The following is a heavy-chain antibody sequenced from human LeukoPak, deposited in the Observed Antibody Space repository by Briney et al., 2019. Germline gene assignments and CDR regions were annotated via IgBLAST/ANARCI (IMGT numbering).Heavy chain of an antibody. V-gene: IGHV5-51*01. CDR1: GYSFTSYW. CDR3: ARHGKWLQFPFDY. Sequence: GESLKISCKGSGYSFTSYWIGWVRQMPGKDLEWMGIIYPGDSDTRYSPSFQGQVTISADKSISTAYLQWSSLKASDTAMYYCARHGKWLQFPFDYWGQGTLVTVSS. CDR2: IYPGDSDT. J-gene: IGHJ4*02. D-gene: IGHD5-24*01.